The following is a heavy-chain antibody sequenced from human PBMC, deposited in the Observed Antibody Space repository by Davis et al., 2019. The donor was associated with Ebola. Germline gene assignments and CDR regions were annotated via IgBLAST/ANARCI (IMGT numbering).Heavy chain of an antibody. D-gene: IGHD3-22*01. J-gene: IGHJ4*02. CDR1: GFSLGSYA. CDR2: ISGSGGST. Sequence: PGGSLRLSCEASGFSLGSYAMSRVRKAPGKGLEWVSAISGSGGSTYYADSVKGRFTISRDNSKNTLYLQMNSLRAEDTAVYYCAKNLYYDSSGYYRVRRTHFDYWGQGTLVTVSS. V-gene: IGHV3-23*01. CDR3: AKNLYYDSSGYYRVRRTHFDY.